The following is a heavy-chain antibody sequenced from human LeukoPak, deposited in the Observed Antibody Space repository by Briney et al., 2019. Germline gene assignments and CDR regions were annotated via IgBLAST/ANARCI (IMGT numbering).Heavy chain of an antibody. CDR3: ATPYYGDLK. V-gene: IGHV3-48*03. D-gene: IGHD4-17*01. CDR1: GFTFSSYE. CDR2: ITSSSRTI. J-gene: IGHJ4*02. Sequence: PGGSLRLSCAASGFTFSSYEMNWVRQAPGKGLEWVSYITSSSRTISYADSVKGRFTISRDNSKNTLYLQMNSLRAEDTAIYFCATPYYGDLKWGQGTLVTVSS.